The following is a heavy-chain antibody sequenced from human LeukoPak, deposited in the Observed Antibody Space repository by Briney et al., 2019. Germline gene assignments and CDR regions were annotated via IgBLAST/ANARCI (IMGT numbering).Heavy chain of an antibody. D-gene: IGHD1-7*01. Sequence: PGGSLRLSCAASGFTFSNYAMSWVRQAPGKGLEWVSVISDSGINTYHVDYVKGRFTISRDNSKNTLYLQMSSLRAEDTAVYYCAKSINWNYSPFDYWGQGTLVTVSS. J-gene: IGHJ4*02. CDR1: GFTFSNYA. V-gene: IGHV3-23*01. CDR3: AKSINWNYSPFDY. CDR2: ISDSGINT.